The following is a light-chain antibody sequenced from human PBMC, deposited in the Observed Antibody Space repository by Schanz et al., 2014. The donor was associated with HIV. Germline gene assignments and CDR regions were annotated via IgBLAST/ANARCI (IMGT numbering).Light chain of an antibody. Sequence: DIQMTQPPSTLSAFVGDTVTIACRASQSVGSWLAWYQQKLGAAPKLLIYQASTLESGVPSRFSGSGSGTEFSLTINSLQPDDFATYYCQQSYSTPWTFGQGTKVEIK. V-gene: IGKV1-5*03. CDR3: QQSYSTPWT. J-gene: IGKJ1*01. CDR2: QAS. CDR1: QSVGSW.